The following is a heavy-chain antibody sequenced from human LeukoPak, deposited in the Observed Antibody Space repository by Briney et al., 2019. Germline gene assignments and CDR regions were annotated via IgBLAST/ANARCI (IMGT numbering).Heavy chain of an antibody. J-gene: IGHJ4*02. V-gene: IGHV3-23*01. CDR3: AKQLGYCSDGSCYFPY. CDR2: ISNNGGYI. CDR1: GFTFSSSA. Sequence: GGSLRLSCAASGFTFSSSAMSWVRQAPGKGLEWVSAISNNGGYIYYADSVQGRFTISRDNSKSTLCLQMNSLRAEDTAVYYCAKQLGYCSDGSCYFPYWGQGTLVTVSS. D-gene: IGHD2-15*01.